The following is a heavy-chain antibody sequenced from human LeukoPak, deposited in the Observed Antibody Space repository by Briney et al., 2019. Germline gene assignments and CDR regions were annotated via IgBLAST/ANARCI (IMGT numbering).Heavy chain of an antibody. CDR3: ARDLTVTPHLFDY. V-gene: IGHV4-34*01. J-gene: IGHJ4*02. CDR1: GGSFSGYY. D-gene: IGHD4-11*01. CDR2: VYHSGST. Sequence: SETLSLTCALYGGSFSGYYWSWIRQPPGKGLEWIGDVYHSGSTYYNPSLKNRVSISVDTSKNQFSLKLTSVTAADTAVYFCARDLTVTPHLFDYWGQGTLVTVSS.